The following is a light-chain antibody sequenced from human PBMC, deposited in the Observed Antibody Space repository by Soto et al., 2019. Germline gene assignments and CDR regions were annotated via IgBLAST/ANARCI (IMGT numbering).Light chain of an antibody. CDR1: QGIRND. Sequence: AIQMTQSPSSLSASVGDRFTITFRASQGIRNDLGWYQQKPGKAPKLLIYSASTLQTAVPSRFSGTGSGTDFSLTVTSLQPEDFATYYCQQTYSTPWTFGQGTKVDIK. CDR3: QQTYSTPWT. J-gene: IGKJ1*01. V-gene: IGKV1-6*01. CDR2: SAS.